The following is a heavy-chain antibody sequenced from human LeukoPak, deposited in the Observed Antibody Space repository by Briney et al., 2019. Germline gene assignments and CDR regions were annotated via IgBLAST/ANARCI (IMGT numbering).Heavy chain of an antibody. D-gene: IGHD1-26*01. CDR2: ITGSSGTA. CDR3: AKSGASPLYHMDV. CDR1: GFSLSNYG. J-gene: IGHJ6*03. V-gene: IGHV3-23*01. Sequence: GGSLRLSCAASGFSLSNYGMNWVRQAPGKGLEWVSGITGSSGTAYHAGSVRGRFTISRDESKNTLYLQMSSLRVDDTAIYYCAKSGASPLYHMDVWGKGATVTISS.